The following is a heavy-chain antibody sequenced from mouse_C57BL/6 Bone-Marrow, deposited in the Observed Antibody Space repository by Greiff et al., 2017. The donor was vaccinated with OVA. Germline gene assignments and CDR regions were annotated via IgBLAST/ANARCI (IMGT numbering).Heavy chain of an antibody. V-gene: IGHV1-55*01. D-gene: IGHD1-1*01. CDR2: IYPGSGST. CDR1: GYTFTSYW. J-gene: IGHJ2*01. CDR3: ARRYFFDC. Sequence: VQLQQPGAELVKPGASVKMSCKASGYTFTSYWITWVKQRPGQGLEWIGDIYPGSGSTNYNEKFKSKSTLTGDTSSSTAYMQLSSLTSEDSAVYYCARRYFFDCWGQGTTLTVSS.